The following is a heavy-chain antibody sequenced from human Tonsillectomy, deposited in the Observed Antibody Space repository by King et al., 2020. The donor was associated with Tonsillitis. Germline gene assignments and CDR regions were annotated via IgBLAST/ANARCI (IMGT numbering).Heavy chain of an antibody. V-gene: IGHV4-39*01. CDR3: ARHFGYCSMTSCLEWYFDL. J-gene: IGHJ2*01. D-gene: IGHD2-2*01. CDR2: INYSGNT. Sequence: LQLQESGPGLVKPSETLSLTCNVSGGSISSNSYYWGWIRQPPGMGLEWIGSINYSGNTYYNPSLKSRVSISVDSSRNHFSLKLSSVTAADTAMYYGARHFGYCSMTSCLEWYFDLWGRGTLVTVSS. CDR1: GGSISSNSYY.